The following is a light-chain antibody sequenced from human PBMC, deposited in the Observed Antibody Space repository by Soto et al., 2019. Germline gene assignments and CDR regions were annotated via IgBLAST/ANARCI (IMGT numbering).Light chain of an antibody. CDR2: EVT. V-gene: IGLV2-23*02. J-gene: IGLJ2*01. Sequence: QSALTQPASVCGSPGQSITISCIGTSSDVGNYELVSWYQQLPGKAPKLIIYEVTKRPSGVPNRFSGSKSGNTASLTISGLLAEDEADYHCCSFAGGSTYVVFGGGTKLTVL. CDR3: CSFAGGSTYVV. CDR1: SSDVGNYEL.